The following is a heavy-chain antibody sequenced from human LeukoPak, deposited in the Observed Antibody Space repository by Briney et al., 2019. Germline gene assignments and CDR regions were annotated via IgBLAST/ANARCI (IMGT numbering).Heavy chain of an antibody. CDR2: ISSSGSTI. V-gene: IGHV3-11*04. J-gene: IGHJ4*02. Sequence: PGGSLRLSCAASGFTFSDYYMSWIRQAPGKGLEWVSYISSSGSTIYYADSVKGRFTISRDNSKNTLYLQMNSLRAEDTAVYYCAREEYSGSYPMDWGQGTLVTVSS. CDR3: AREEYSGSYPMD. D-gene: IGHD1-26*01. CDR1: GFTFSDYY.